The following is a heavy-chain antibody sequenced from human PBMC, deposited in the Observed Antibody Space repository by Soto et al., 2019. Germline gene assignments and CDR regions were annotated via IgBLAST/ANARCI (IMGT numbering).Heavy chain of an antibody. CDR1: GFTFSSYS. Sequence: EVHLVESGGGLVQPGGSLRLSCAASGFTFSSYSLNWVRQAPGKGLEWVSYITSSGTTVYYADSVRGRFTIPRDNAKNSLDLQMNSLRDDDTAVYYCARGSSNWAYYFDFWGQGTRVTVSS. J-gene: IGHJ4*02. V-gene: IGHV3-48*02. CDR2: ITSSGTTV. D-gene: IGHD6-13*01. CDR3: ARGSSNWAYYFDF.